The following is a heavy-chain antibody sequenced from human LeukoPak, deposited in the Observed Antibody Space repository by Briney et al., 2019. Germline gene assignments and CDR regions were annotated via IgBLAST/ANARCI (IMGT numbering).Heavy chain of an antibody. CDR2: IYHSGST. CDR1: GGSISSGGYY. V-gene: IGHV4-30-2*01. Sequence: SETLSLTCTVSGGSISSGGYYWSWIRQPPGKGLEWIGYIYHSGSTYYNPSLKSRVTISVDRSKNQFSLKLSSVTAADTAVYYCAREKAGSSTFPLAGDWFDPWGQGTLVTVSS. D-gene: IGHD2-2*01. CDR3: AREKAGSSTFPLAGDWFDP. J-gene: IGHJ5*02.